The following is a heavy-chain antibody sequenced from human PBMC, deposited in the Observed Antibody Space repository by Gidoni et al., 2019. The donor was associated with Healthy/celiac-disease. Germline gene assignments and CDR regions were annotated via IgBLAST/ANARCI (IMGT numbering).Heavy chain of an antibody. CDR1: GFTFSSYP. CDR2: ISGSGGST. J-gene: IGHJ2*01. D-gene: IGHD5-18*01. Sequence: EVQLLESVGGLVQPGGSLRLSCAASGFTFSSYPISWVRQAPGKGLEWVSAISGSGGSTYYADSVKGRFTIARDNSKNTLYLQMNSLRAEDTAVYYCAKAVAGYSYGPYWYFDLWGRGTLVTVSS. V-gene: IGHV3-23*01. CDR3: AKAVAGYSYGPYWYFDL.